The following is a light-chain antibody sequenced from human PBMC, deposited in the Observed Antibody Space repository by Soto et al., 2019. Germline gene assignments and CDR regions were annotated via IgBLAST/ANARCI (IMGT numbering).Light chain of an antibody. J-gene: IGLJ3*02. Sequence: QSALTQPPSASGSPGQSVTISCTGTSSDVGGYNYVSWYQQHPGKAPKLMIYEVSKRPSGVPDRFSGSKSGNTASLTVSGLQAEGEADYYCSSYAGSYSWVFGGGTKLTVL. CDR2: EVS. CDR1: SSDVGGYNY. V-gene: IGLV2-8*01. CDR3: SSYAGSYSWV.